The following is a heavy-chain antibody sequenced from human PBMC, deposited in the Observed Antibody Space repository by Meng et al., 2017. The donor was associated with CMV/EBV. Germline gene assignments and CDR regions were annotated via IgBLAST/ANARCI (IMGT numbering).Heavy chain of an antibody. D-gene: IGHD3-3*01. Sequence: GESLKISCKASGYTFTGYYMHWVRQAPGQGLEWMGWINPNSGGTNYAQKFQGRVTMTRDTSISTAYMELSRLRSDDTAVYYCASSGDDFWSGYYQDYWGQGTLVTVSS. CDR1: GYTFTGYY. J-gene: IGHJ4*02. CDR2: INPNSGGT. V-gene: IGHV1-2*02. CDR3: ASSGDDFWSGYYQDY.